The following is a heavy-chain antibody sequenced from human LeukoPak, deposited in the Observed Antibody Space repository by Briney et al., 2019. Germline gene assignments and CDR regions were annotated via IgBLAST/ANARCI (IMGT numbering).Heavy chain of an antibody. CDR3: ARKRYDILTGGGAFDI. CDR1: GFTVSSNY. J-gene: IGHJ3*02. Sequence: GGSLRLSCAASGFTVSSNYMSWVRQAPGKGLEWVSVIYSGGSTYYADSAKGRFTISRDNSKNTLYLQMNSLRAEDTAVYYCARKRYDILTGGGAFDIWGQGTMVTVSS. V-gene: IGHV3-53*01. D-gene: IGHD3-9*01. CDR2: IYSGGST.